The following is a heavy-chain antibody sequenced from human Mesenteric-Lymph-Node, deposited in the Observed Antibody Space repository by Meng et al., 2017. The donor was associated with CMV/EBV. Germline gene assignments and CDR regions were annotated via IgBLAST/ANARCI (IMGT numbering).Heavy chain of an antibody. D-gene: IGHD1-26*01. CDR3: AGAHWASSDYFDC. CDR2: ISWDGGST. V-gene: IGHV3-43D*03. Sequence: GESLKISCAASGFTFDDYAMHWVRQAPGKGLEWVSLISWDGGSTYYADSVKGRFTISRDNSKNSLYLQMNSLRAEDTAVYYCAGAHWASSDYFDCWGQGTLVTVSS. J-gene: IGHJ4*02. CDR1: GFTFDDYA.